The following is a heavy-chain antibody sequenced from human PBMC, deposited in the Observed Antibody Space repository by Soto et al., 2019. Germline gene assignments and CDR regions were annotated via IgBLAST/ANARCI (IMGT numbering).Heavy chain of an antibody. J-gene: IGHJ4*02. CDR2: IHYSGST. Sequence: ETLSLTCTVSGASISRYYWSWIRQPPGKGLEWIGNIHYSGSTYYDSSLKSRVTISVDTSKNQFSLKLSSVTAADTAVYYCASQHHYDSSGYYVVYWGQGTLVTVSS. V-gene: IGHV4-59*04. D-gene: IGHD3-22*01. CDR1: GASISRYY. CDR3: ASQHHYDSSGYYVVY.